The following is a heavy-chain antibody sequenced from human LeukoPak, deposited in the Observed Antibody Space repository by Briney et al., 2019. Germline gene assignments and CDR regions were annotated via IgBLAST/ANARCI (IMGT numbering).Heavy chain of an antibody. CDR2: MNPNSGNT. J-gene: IGHJ4*02. CDR1: GYSFTSYD. Sequence: ASVKVSCKASGYSFTSYDINWVRQATGQGLEWMGWMNPNSGNTGYAQKFQGRVTITRNTSISTAYMELSSLRSEDTAVYYCATAHSSSWYYFDYWGQGTLVTVSS. D-gene: IGHD6-13*01. V-gene: IGHV1-8*03. CDR3: ATAHSSSWYYFDY.